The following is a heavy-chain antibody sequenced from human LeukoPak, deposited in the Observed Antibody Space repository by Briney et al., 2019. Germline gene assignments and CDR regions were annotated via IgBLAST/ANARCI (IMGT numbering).Heavy chain of an antibody. CDR2: IYTGGST. Sequence: PGGSLRLSCTASGFTVRNNFMSWVRQTPGKGLEWVSVIYTGGSTYYADSVKGRFTISRDNSKNTLYLQMKSLRAEDTAVYYCARGETSSYHYWGQGTLVTVSS. CDR3: ARGETSSYHY. J-gene: IGHJ4*02. CDR1: GFTVRNNF. D-gene: IGHD3-16*02. V-gene: IGHV3-53*01.